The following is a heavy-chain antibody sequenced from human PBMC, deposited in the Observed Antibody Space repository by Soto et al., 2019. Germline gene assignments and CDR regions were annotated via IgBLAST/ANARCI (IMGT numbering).Heavy chain of an antibody. D-gene: IGHD3-9*01. Sequence: QVPLVESGGGVVQPGASLRLSCVASGFSFSSYGMHWVRQAPGKGLEWVATISHDGRDKYYGDSVKGRFTISRDNSKNTLFLQMNSLRAEDTSLYYCAAGYYFGDYWGQGTLVTVSS. CDR1: GFSFSSYG. V-gene: IGHV3-30*03. CDR3: AAGYYFGDY. CDR2: ISHDGRDK. J-gene: IGHJ4*02.